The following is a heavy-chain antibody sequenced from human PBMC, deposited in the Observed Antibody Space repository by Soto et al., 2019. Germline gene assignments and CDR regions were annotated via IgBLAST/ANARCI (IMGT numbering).Heavy chain of an antibody. CDR2: ISYDGGTK. CDR3: ARKFHYDSGTSLFDLDY. J-gene: IGHJ4*02. V-gene: IGHV3-30-3*01. D-gene: IGHD3-10*01. Sequence: QVQLVESGGGVVQPGRSLRLSCAASGFTFSNYAVHWVRQAPGKGLEWVAVISYDGGTKNYADSVKGRFTSSRDNSRNTLYLQMNSLRVEDTAVYYCARKFHYDSGTSLFDLDYWGQGTLVTVSS. CDR1: GFTFSNYA.